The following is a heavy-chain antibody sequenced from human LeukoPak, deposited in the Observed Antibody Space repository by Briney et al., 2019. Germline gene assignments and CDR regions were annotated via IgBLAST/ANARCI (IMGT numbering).Heavy chain of an antibody. D-gene: IGHD3-9*01. CDR2: IYTSGST. V-gene: IGHV4-61*02. CDR3: ARLRYFDWFGYYYYMDV. J-gene: IGHJ6*03. Sequence: RASETLSLTCTVSGGSISSGSYYWSWIRQPAGKGLEWIGRIYTSGSTNYNPSLRSRVTISVDTSKNQLSLKLSSVTAADTAVYYCARLRYFDWFGYYYYMDVWGKGTTVTISS. CDR1: GGSISSGSYY.